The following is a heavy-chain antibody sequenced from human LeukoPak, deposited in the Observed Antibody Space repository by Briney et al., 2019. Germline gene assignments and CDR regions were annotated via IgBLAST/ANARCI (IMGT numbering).Heavy chain of an antibody. J-gene: IGHJ6*02. CDR1: GLTFSSYG. CDR2: IWYDGSNK. Sequence: GGSLRLSCAASGLTFSSYGMHWVRQAPGKGLEWVAVIWYDGSNKYYADSVKGRFTISRDNSKNTLSLQMNSLRAEDTAVYYCARDDAPLHYYYYYGMDVWGQGTTVTVSS. V-gene: IGHV3-33*01. CDR3: ARDDAPLHYYYYYGMDV.